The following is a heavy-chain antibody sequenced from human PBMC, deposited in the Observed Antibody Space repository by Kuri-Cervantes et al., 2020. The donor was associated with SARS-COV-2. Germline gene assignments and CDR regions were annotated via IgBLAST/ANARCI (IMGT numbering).Heavy chain of an antibody. J-gene: IGHJ4*02. V-gene: IGHV3-43*02. D-gene: IGHD2-2*01. CDR3: AKDSEDCSSTSCYFDY. CDR1: GFLFSASA. CDR2: ISGSGGST. Sequence: GESLKISCEVSGFLFSASAIHWVRQAPGKGLEWVSAISGSGGSTYYADSVKGRFTISRDNSKNSLYLQMNSLRTEDTALYYCAKDSEDCSSTSCYFDYWGQGTLVTVSS.